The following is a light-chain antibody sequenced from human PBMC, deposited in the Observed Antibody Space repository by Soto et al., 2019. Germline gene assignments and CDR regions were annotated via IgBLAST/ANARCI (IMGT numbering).Light chain of an antibody. Sequence: EIVLTQSPGTLSLSPGERATLSCRASQSVSSSYLAWYQQKPGQAPRLLIDGASSRATGIPERFSGSGSGTDFTLTISRLEPEDFAVYYCQQYGSSPYTFGQGTKLEIK. CDR1: QSVSSSY. J-gene: IGKJ2*01. CDR3: QQYGSSPYT. CDR2: GAS. V-gene: IGKV3-20*01.